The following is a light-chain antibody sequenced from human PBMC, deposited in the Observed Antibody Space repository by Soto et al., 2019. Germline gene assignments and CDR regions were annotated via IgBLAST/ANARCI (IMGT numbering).Light chain of an antibody. J-gene: IGLJ3*02. CDR3: CSYAGSNIFAV. V-gene: IGLV2-23*01. Sequence: QSALTQPASVSGSPGQSITISCTGTSSDIGSYDRVSWYQWHPGKAPKLIIYEDNRRPSEISTRFSGSKSGNTASLTISGLQAEDEADYYCCSYAGSNIFAVFGGVTKLTVL. CDR1: SSDIGSYDR. CDR2: EDN.